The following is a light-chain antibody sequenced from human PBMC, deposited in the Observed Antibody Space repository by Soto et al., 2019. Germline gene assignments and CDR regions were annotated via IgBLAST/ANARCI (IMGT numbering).Light chain of an antibody. J-gene: IGKJ4*01. CDR1: QSVSSSY. V-gene: IGKV3-20*01. CDR2: SAS. CDR3: QQYSSSPLT. Sequence: MVLSQSPRTLSLSQGERATLSCRASQSVSSSYLAWYQQKPGQSPRLLIHSASSRATGIPDRFSGSGSGTDFTLTISRLEPEDFGVYYCQQYSSSPLTFGGGTKVDIK.